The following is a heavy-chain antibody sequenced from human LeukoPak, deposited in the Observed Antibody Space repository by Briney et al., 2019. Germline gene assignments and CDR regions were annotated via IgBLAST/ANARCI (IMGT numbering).Heavy chain of an antibody. Sequence: GRSLRLSCAASGFTFSSYAMHWVRQAPGKGLEWVAVISYDGSNKYYADSVKGRFTISRDNSKNTLYLQVNSLRAEDTAVNYCARDTYSSGWYYWGQGTLVTVSS. V-gene: IGHV3-30-3*01. CDR3: ARDTYSSGWYY. CDR1: GFTFSSYA. CDR2: ISYDGSNK. J-gene: IGHJ4*02. D-gene: IGHD6-19*01.